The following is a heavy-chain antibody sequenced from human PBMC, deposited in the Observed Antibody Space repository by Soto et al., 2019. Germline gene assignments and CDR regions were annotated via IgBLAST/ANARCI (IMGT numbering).Heavy chain of an antibody. CDR1: GGTFSSYT. V-gene: IGHV1-69*02. J-gene: IGHJ3*02. CDR3: TYVEMATKKEDGRFDI. Sequence: QVQLVQSGAEVKKPGSSVKVSCKASGGTFSSYTISWVRQAPGQGLEWMGRIIPILGIANYAQKFQGRVTITDDKSTSTAYRELSSLEYEDTDVYYCTYVEMATKKEDGRFDIWGQGTMVTVSS. D-gene: IGHD5-12*01. CDR2: IIPILGIA.